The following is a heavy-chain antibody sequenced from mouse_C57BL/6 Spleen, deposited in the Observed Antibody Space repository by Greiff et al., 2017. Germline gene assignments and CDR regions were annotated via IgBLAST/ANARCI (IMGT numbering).Heavy chain of an antibody. V-gene: IGHV2-2*01. D-gene: IGHD1-2*01. CDR3: ARTEGTAYYFDY. Sequence: VKLVESGPGLVQPSQSLSITCTVSGFSLTSYGVHWVRQSPGKGLEWLGVIWSGGSTDYNAAFISRLSISKDNSKSQVFFKINSLQADDTAIYYCARTEGTAYYFDYWGQGTTLTVSS. J-gene: IGHJ2*01. CDR2: IWSGGST. CDR1: GFSLTSYG.